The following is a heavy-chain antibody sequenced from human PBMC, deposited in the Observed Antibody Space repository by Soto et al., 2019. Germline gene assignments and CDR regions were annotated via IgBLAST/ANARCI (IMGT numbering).Heavy chain of an antibody. CDR3: ARDCSSTSCYPLDY. V-gene: IGHV1-69*04. D-gene: IGHD2-2*01. Sequence: GASVKVSCKASGGTFSSCTISWVRQAPGQGLEWMGRIIPILGIANYAQKFQGRVTITADKSTSTAYMELSSLRSEDTAVYYCARDCSSTSCYPLDYWGQGTLVTVSS. J-gene: IGHJ4*02. CDR1: GGTFSSCT. CDR2: IIPILGIA.